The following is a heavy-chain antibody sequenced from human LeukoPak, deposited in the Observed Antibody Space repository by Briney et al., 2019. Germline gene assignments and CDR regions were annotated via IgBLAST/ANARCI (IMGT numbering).Heavy chain of an antibody. V-gene: IGHV3-30*18. CDR3: AKDGGLTVTTHDAFDI. Sequence: PGGSLRLSCAASGFTFSNYGMHWVRQAPGKGLEWVAVTSYDGSNKYYADSVKGRFTISRDNSKNTFYLQMISLRAEDTAVYYCAKDGGLTVTTHDAFDIWGQGTMVTVSS. CDR1: GFTFSNYG. D-gene: IGHD4-17*01. J-gene: IGHJ3*02. CDR2: TSYDGSNK.